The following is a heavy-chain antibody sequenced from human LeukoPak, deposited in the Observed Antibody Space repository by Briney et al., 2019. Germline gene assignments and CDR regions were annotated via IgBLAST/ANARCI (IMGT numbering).Heavy chain of an antibody. D-gene: IGHD3-22*01. CDR1: GYIFTNYR. V-gene: IGHV5-51*01. J-gene: IGHJ4*02. CDR2: IYSDDSDT. CDR3: ARRSYYDSGGYYYDF. Sequence: GESLKISCKGSGYIFTNYRIAWVRQMPGKGLEWMGIIYSDDSDTRHSPSFQGQVTISADKSISTAYLQWSSLKASDTAMYYCARRSYYDSGGYYYDFWGQGTLVTVSS.